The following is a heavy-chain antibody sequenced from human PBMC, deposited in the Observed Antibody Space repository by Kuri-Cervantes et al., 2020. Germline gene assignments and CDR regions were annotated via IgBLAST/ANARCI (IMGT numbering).Heavy chain of an antibody. CDR3: VKEKLPGSFDS. D-gene: IGHD5-12*01. Sequence: GESLKISCEASGFTFSSYAMAWVRQAPGKGLEWVSAISGSGAGTYYADSMKGRFTVSRDNSRNTLYLQMNSLRAEDTAKYFCVKEKLPGSFDSWGQGALVTVSS. CDR1: GFTFSSYA. V-gene: IGHV3-23*01. J-gene: IGHJ4*02. CDR2: ISGSGAGT.